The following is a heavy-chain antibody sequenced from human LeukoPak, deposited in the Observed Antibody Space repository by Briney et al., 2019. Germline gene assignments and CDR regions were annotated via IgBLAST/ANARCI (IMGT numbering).Heavy chain of an antibody. J-gene: IGHJ4*02. Sequence: SVKVSCKACRYTFTSYHMLWLRQAPGQGLEWLGIINPSGGSTSYAHMFQGRVTTTMDTSTSTVYMELSSLRSEDSAVYYCAGVSPTRWFTDWGQGTLVTVSS. CDR3: AGVSPTRWFTD. CDR2: INPSGGST. D-gene: IGHD3-10*01. V-gene: IGHV1-46*01. CDR1: RYTFTSYH.